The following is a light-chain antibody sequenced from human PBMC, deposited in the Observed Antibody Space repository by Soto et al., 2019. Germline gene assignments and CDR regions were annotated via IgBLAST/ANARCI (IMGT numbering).Light chain of an antibody. J-gene: IGLJ1*01. CDR3: SSYAGSNIYV. CDR2: EVS. V-gene: IGLV2-8*01. Sequence: ALTQPPSASGSPGQSVTISCTGTSSDVGSYNYVSWYQQNPGKAPKLIIYEVSKRPPGVPDRFSGSKSGNTASLSVSGLQAEDDGDYYCSSYAGSNIYVFGTGTKLTVL. CDR1: SSDVGSYNY.